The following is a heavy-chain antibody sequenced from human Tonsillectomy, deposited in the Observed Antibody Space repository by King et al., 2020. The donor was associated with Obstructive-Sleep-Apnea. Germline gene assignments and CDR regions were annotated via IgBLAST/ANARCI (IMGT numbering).Heavy chain of an antibody. CDR2: ISSSGSYI. V-gene: IGHV3-21*01. CDR3: AREGEDIVVVAAAYYYYYGLDV. J-gene: IGHJ6*02. CDR1: GFTFSSYS. Sequence: DVQLVESGGGLVKPGGSLRLSCAASGFTFSSYSMNWVRQAPGKGLEWVSSISSSGSYIYYADSVKGRFTISRDNAKNSLYLHMNNLRAEDTAVYYCAREGEDIVVVAAAYYYYYGLDVWGQGTTVTVSS. D-gene: IGHD2-15*01.